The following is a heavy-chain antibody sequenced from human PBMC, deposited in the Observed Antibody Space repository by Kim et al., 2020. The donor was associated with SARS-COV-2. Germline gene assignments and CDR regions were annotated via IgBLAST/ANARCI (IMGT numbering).Heavy chain of an antibody. V-gene: IGHV5-10-1*01. J-gene: IGHJ4*02. Sequence: NYRPSFQGHVTISADKSISTAYLQWSSLKASDTAMYYCARHQAVAGREVDYWGQGTLVTVSS. CDR3: ARHQAVAGREVDY. D-gene: IGHD6-19*01.